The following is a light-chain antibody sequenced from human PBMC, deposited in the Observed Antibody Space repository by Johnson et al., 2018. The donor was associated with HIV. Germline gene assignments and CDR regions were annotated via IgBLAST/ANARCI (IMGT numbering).Light chain of an antibody. CDR3: GTWDSSLSAHNYV. CDR2: DND. CDR1: SSNIGNNY. J-gene: IGLJ1*01. Sequence: QSVLTQPPSVSAAPGQTVTISCSGSSSNIGNNYVSWYQQLPGTAPKILIYDNDQRPLGIPDRFSGSKSGTSATLAITGLQTGDEADYYCGTWDSSLSAHNYVFGTGTKVTVL. V-gene: IGLV1-51*01.